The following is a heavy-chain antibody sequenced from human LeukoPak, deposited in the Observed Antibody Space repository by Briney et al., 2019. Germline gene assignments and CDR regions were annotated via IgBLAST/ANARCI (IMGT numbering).Heavy chain of an antibody. D-gene: IGHD3-22*01. J-gene: IGHJ4*02. CDR1: GGSISSSNW. CDR3: AGMRDYDSSGYYYFDY. V-gene: IGHV4-4*02. Sequence: SGTLSLTCAVSGGSISSSNWWSWVRQPPGKGLEWIREIYHSGSTNYNPSLKSRVTISVDKSKNQFSLKLSSVTAADTAVYYCAGMRDYDSSGYYYFDYWGQGTLVTVSS. CDR2: IYHSGST.